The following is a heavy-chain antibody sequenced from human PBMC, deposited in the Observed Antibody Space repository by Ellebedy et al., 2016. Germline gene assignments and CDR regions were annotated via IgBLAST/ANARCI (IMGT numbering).Heavy chain of an antibody. V-gene: IGHV3-15*01. CDR1: GLTFNDAW. CDR2: IKSVGSGGTA. Sequence: GGSLRLXCEASGLTFNDAWMTWVRQAPGKGLEYVGRIKSVGSGGTADYAAPVKGRFTISRDNSKNTLYLQMNSLRAEDTAVYYCAKVLPPYGSGYGMDVWGQGTTVTVSS. CDR3: AKVLPPYGSGYGMDV. D-gene: IGHD3-10*01. J-gene: IGHJ6*02.